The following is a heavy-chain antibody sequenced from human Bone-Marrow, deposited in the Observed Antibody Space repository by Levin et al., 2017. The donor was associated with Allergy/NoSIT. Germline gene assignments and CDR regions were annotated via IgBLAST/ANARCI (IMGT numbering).Heavy chain of an antibody. J-gene: IGHJ6*02. CDR1: GFTFSDYT. CDR2: ILGGADRT. V-gene: IGHV3-20*04. CDR3: ASRIASPGGLDV. D-gene: IGHD1-1*01. Sequence: GESLKISCEASGFTFSDYTMSWVRQLPGKRLEWVASILGGADRTYYADSVEGRFTISRDNAKKSLYLQMNSLRVEDTAMYYCASRIASPGGLDVWGQGTTVTVSS.